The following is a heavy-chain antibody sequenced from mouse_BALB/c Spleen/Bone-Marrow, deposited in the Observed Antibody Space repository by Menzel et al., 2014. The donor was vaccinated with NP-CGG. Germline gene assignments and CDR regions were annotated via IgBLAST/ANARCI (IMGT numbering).Heavy chain of an antibody. Sequence: VQLKQSGAELVKPGASVKLSCTASGFNIKDTYMHWVKQRPEQGLEWIGRIDPANGNTKYDPKFQGKATITADTSSSTAYLQLSSLTSEDTAVYYCARWEYYAMDYWGSRNLSHRLL. J-gene: IGHJ4*01. CDR3: ARWEYYAMDY. CDR2: IDPANGNT. D-gene: IGHD4-1*01. V-gene: IGHV14-3*02. CDR1: GFNIKDTY.